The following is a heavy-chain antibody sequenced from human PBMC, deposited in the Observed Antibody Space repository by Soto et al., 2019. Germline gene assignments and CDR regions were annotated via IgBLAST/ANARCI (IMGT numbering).Heavy chain of an antibody. CDR3: AREPRYCRGGSCSITGDAFDI. Sequence: EVQLVESGGGLVQPGGSLRLSCTASGFIVSDTYMNWVRPAPAKGLEWVAVISNRGDTHYADSVRGRVSLSSDIADNTVHLQMNKLRVEDTAVYYCAREPRYCRGGSCSITGDAFDIWGQWTMGTVSS. CDR1: GFIVSDTY. CDR2: ISNRGDT. J-gene: IGHJ3*02. V-gene: IGHV3-66*01. D-gene: IGHD2-15*01.